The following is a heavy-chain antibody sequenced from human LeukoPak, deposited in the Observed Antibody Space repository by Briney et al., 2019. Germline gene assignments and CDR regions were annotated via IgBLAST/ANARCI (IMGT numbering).Heavy chain of an antibody. CDR3: ARDWPTVITDY. D-gene: IGHD4-11*01. Sequence: GASVKVSCKTSGYTFTSHGISWVRQAPGQGLEWMGWIRADNGDTKYAQKFQDRLTVTTDTSTGAAYMGLRSLSADDTAVYYRARDWPTVITDYWGQGTLVTVSS. J-gene: IGHJ4*02. CDR1: GYTFTSHG. V-gene: IGHV1-18*01. CDR2: IRADNGDT.